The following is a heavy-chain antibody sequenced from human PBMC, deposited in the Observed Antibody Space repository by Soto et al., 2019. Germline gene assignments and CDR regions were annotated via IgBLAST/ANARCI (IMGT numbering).Heavy chain of an antibody. Sequence: GESLKISCKGSGYSFTSYWISWVRQMPGKGLEWMGRIDPSDSYTNYSPSFQGHVTISADKSISTAYLQWSSLKASDTAMYYCARLAMAARRGYYGLDVWGQGTTVTVSS. V-gene: IGHV5-10-1*01. CDR2: IDPSDSYT. D-gene: IGHD6-19*01. CDR3: ARLAMAARRGYYGLDV. J-gene: IGHJ6*02. CDR1: GYSFTSYW.